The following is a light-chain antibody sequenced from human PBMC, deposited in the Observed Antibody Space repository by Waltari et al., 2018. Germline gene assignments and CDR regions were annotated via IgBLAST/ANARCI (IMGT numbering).Light chain of an antibody. J-gene: IGLJ3*02. CDR2: GNN. Sequence: QSVLTQPPSASGTPGPRVTIPCSGSSSNIASNTLNWYQQLPGTAPKLLIYGNNQRPSGVPDRFSGSKSGTSASLAISGLQSEDEADYYCAAWDDSLNGRVFGGGTKLTVL. V-gene: IGLV1-44*01. CDR3: AAWDDSLNGRV. CDR1: SSNIASNT.